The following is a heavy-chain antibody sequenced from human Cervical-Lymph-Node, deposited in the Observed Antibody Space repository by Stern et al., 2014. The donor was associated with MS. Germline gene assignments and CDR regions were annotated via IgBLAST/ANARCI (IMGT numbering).Heavy chain of an antibody. CDR1: GFTFSRYG. Sequence: QVQLLESGGGVVQPGTSLRLSCAASGFTFSRYGMHWVRQAPGKGLEWVALAWYDGSTAYYTNSVKGRFTISRDNSKNTLSLQMNSLTAEDTAVYYCARGHIPYAYNYLFDYWGQGTLVTVSS. CDR2: AWYDGSTA. V-gene: IGHV3-33*01. D-gene: IGHD5-24*01. J-gene: IGHJ4*02. CDR3: ARGHIPYAYNYLFDY.